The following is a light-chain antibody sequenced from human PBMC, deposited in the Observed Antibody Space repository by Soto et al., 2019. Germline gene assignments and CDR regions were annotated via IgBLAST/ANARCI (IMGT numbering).Light chain of an antibody. J-gene: IGLJ2*01. V-gene: IGLV2-14*01. CDR3: SSYTSSNTLV. Sequence: QSALTQPASVSGSPGQSITISCTGTSSDVGAYKYVSWYQQHPGQAPKLMIFEVSDRPSGVSNRFSGSKSGNTASLTISGLQAEDEAAYYCSSYTSSNTLVFGGGTKLTVL. CDR1: SSDVGAYKY. CDR2: EVS.